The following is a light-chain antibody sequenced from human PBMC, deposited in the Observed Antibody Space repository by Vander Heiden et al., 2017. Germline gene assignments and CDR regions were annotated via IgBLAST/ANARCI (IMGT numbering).Light chain of an antibody. J-gene: IGKJ1*01. Sequence: EIVRTQSTATLSVSPGERATLSCRASQSVSSNLAWYQQKPGQAPRLLIYGASTRATGIPARFSGSGSGTEFTLTISSLQSVDFAVYYCQQYNNWWTFGQGTKVEIK. CDR3: QQYNNWWT. V-gene: IGKV3-15*01. CDR2: GAS. CDR1: QSVSSN.